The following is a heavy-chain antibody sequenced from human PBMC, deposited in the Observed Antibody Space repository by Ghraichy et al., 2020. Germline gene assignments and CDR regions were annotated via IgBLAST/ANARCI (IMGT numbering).Heavy chain of an antibody. CDR3: ARDRQNAHTFYYYGSGSYYGMDV. CDR1: GFTFSSYS. V-gene: IGHV3-21*01. D-gene: IGHD3-10*01. Sequence: GESLNISCAASGFTFSSYSMNWVRQAPGKGLEWVSSISSSSSYIYYADSVKGRFTISRDNAKNSLYLQMNSLRAKDTAVYYCARDRQNAHTFYYYGSGSYYGMDVWGQGTTVTVSS. J-gene: IGHJ6*02. CDR2: ISSSSSYI.